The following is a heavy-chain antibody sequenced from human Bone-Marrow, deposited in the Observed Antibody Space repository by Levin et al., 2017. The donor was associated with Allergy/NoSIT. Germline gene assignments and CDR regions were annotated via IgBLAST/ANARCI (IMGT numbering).Heavy chain of an antibody. Sequence: GGSLRLSCAASGFTFSSYALTWVRQAPGKGLEWVSSISGGGGSTYYADSVKGRFTISRDNSKNNLYLQMNSLRAEDTAVYYCAKAKDIVLVVYASHFDSWGQGTLVTVSS. V-gene: IGHV3-23*01. CDR2: ISGGGGST. D-gene: IGHD2-8*02. CDR3: AKAKDIVLVVYASHFDS. J-gene: IGHJ4*02. CDR1: GFTFSSYA.